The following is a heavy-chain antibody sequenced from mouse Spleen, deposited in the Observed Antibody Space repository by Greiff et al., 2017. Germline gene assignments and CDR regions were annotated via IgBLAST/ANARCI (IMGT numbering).Heavy chain of an antibody. J-gene: IGHJ2*01. CDR2: ISSGSSTI. CDR1: GFTFSDYG. Sequence: EVHLVESGGGLVKPGGSLKLSCAASGFTFSDYGMHWVRQAPEKGLEWVAYISSGSSTIYYADTVKGRFTISRDNAKNTLFLQMTSLRSEDTAMYYCARPNLLWSHFDYWGQGTTLTVSS. D-gene: IGHD2-1*01. CDR3: ARPNLLWSHFDY. V-gene: IGHV5-17*01.